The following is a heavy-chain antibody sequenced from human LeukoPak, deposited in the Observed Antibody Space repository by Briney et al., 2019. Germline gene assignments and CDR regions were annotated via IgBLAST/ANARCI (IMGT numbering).Heavy chain of an antibody. CDR3: VRGPAYSNYGAYYYYYIDV. CDR1: GYTFTSHD. CDR2: MNPNSGNT. V-gene: IGHV1-8*01. Sequence: ASVKVSCKASGYTFTSHDINWVRQAPGQGLEGMGWMNPNSGNTDYAQTFQGRVTITRNTSISTAYMELGSLRSDDTAVYYCVRGPAYSNYGAYYYYYIDVWGKGTTVTVSS. D-gene: IGHD4-11*01. J-gene: IGHJ6*03.